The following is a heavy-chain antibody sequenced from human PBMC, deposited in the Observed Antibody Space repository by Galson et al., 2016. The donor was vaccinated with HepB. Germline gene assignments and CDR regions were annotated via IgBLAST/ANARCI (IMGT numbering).Heavy chain of an antibody. V-gene: IGHV4-4*02. J-gene: IGHJ3*01. CDR2: IYHSGSS. D-gene: IGHD2-2*01. Sequence: SETLSLTCAVSGASISSSNWWSWVRQPPGKGLEWIGEIYHSGSSNSNPSLRSRMSISVDKSENHFSLRLTSVTAADTAVYYCAINRFCSSIRCYGPDAFDLWGQGTMVIVSS. CDR3: AINRFCSSIRCYGPDAFDL. CDR1: GASISSSNW.